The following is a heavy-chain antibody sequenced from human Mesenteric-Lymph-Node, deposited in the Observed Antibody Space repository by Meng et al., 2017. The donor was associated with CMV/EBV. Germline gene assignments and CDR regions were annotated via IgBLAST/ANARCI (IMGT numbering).Heavy chain of an antibody. V-gene: IGHV3-21*01. CDR3: ARDAEMATIIDYYYGMDV. CDR1: GFTFSSYS. J-gene: IGHJ6*02. D-gene: IGHD5-24*01. CDR2: ISSSSSYI. Sequence: GESLKISCAASGFTFSSYSMNWVRQAPGKGLEWVSSISSSSSYIYYADSVKGRFTISRDNAKNSLYLQMNSLRAEDTAVYYCARDAEMATIIDYYYGMDVWGQGTTVTVSS.